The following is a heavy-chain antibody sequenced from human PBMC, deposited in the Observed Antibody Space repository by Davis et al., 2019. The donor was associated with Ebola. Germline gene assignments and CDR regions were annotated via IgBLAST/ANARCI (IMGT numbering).Heavy chain of an antibody. D-gene: IGHD1-7*01. CDR2: IYPGDSDT. CDR1: GYSFTSYW. Sequence: PGGSLRLSCKGSGYSFTSYWIAWVRQMPGKGLELMGIIYPGDSDTKYSPSFQGQVTISADKSISTAYLQWSSLKASDTAMYYCARQRVATGTRYWYFDLWCRGTLVTVSS. CDR3: ARQRVATGTRYWYFDL. J-gene: IGHJ2*01. V-gene: IGHV5-51*01.